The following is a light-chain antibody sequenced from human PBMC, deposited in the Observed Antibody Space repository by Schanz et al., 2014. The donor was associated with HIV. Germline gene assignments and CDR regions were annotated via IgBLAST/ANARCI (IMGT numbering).Light chain of an antibody. CDR2: EDS. CDR3: SSYTTSKTHV. V-gene: IGLV2-14*02. CDR1: STDVGTYNL. J-gene: IGLJ1*01. Sequence: QSALTQPASVSGSPGQSITISCTGTSTDVGTYNLVSWYQQHPGTAPKVIIYEDSKRSSGISHRFSGSKSGNTASLTISGLQAEDEADYYCSSYTTSKTHVFGSGTKLTVL.